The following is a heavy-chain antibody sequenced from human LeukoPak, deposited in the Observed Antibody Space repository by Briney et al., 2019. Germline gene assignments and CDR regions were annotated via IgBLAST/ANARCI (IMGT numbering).Heavy chain of an antibody. V-gene: IGHV1-2*02. CDR1: GYTFTGYY. J-gene: IGHJ4*02. CDR2: INPNSGGT. CDR3: ARGGYSGYDPPNDY. Sequence: ASVKVSCKASGYTFTGYYMYWVRQAPGQGLEWMGWINPNSGGTNYAQKFQGRVTMTRDTSIGTAYMELSRLRSDDTAAYYCARGGYSGYDPPNDYWGQGTLVTVSS. D-gene: IGHD5-12*01.